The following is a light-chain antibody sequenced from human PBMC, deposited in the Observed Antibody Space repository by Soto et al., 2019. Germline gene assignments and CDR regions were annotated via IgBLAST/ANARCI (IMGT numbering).Light chain of an antibody. V-gene: IGKV3-20*01. CDR1: QSISTW. J-gene: IGKJ1*01. CDR3: QQYGSSRT. CDR2: GAS. Sequence: TQSPSILSANVGDRVTITCRASQSISTWLAWYQQKPGQAPRLLIYGASSRATGIPDRFSGSGSGTDFTLTISRLEPEDFAVYYCQQYGSSRTFGQGTKVDIK.